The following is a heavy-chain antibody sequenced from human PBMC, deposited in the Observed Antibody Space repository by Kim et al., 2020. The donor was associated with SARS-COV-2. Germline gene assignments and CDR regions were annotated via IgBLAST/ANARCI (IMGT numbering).Heavy chain of an antibody. CDR2: IIPIFGTA. CDR1: GGTFSSYA. CDR3: ARPSTRFPLIATTGYYYYGMDV. J-gene: IGHJ6*02. D-gene: IGHD6-13*01. V-gene: IGHV1-69*13. Sequence: SVKVSCKASGGTFSSYAISWVRQAPGQGLEWMGGIIPIFGTANYAQKFQGRVTITADESTSTAYMELSSLRSEDTAVYYCARPSTRFPLIATTGYYYYGMDVWGQGTTVTVSS.